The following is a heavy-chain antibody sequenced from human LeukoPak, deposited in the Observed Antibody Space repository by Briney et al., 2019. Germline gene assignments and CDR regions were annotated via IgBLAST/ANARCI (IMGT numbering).Heavy chain of an antibody. D-gene: IGHD4-17*01. CDR2: IYSGGST. CDR1: GFTVSSND. Sequence: GGSLRLSCAASGFTVSSNDMSWVRQDPGKGLEWVSVIYSGGSTYYADSVKGRFTISRHNSKNTLYLQMNSLGAEDTAVYYCARGPLGDYGIDYWGQGTLVTVSS. J-gene: IGHJ4*02. V-gene: IGHV3-53*04. CDR3: ARGPLGDYGIDY.